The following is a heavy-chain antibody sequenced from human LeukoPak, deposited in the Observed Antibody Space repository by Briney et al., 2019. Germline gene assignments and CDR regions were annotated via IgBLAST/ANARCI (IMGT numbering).Heavy chain of an antibody. CDR1: GFTFSNYA. V-gene: IGHV3-23*01. D-gene: IGHD6-19*01. CDR2: ISGSGGST. J-gene: IGHJ4*02. CDR3: AKTGITQYSSGLGIDY. Sequence: GGSLRLSCAASGFTFSNYAMSWVRQAPGKGLEWVSAISGSGGSTYYADSVKGRFTISRDNSKNTLYLQMNSLRAEDTAVYYCAKTGITQYSSGLGIDYWGQGTLVTVSS.